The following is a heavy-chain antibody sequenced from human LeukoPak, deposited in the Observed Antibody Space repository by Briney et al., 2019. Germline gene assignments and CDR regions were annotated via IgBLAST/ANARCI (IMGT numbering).Heavy chain of an antibody. CDR3: ARDNEDCSGGSCYSIGARGYFDY. CDR1: GGSISSSNW. CDR2: IYHSGST. Sequence: SETLSLTCAVSGGSISSSNWWSWVRQPPGKGLEWIGEIYHSGSTNYNPSLKSRVTISVDKSKNQFSLKLSSVTAADTAVYYCARDNEDCSGGSCYSIGARGYFDYWGQGTLVTVSS. J-gene: IGHJ4*02. D-gene: IGHD2-15*01. V-gene: IGHV4-4*02.